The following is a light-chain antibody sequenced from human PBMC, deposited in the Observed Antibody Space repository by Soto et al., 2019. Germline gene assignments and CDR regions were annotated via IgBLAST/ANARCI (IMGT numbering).Light chain of an antibody. CDR2: SAS. Sequence: DIQMTQSPSSLSASVGDRVTLTCRASQSVSNFLNWYQKKPGEAPKLLIYSASSLQSGVPSRFSGSGSGADFTLTISSLQPEDFATYYCQQGYSSPRTFGQGTKVDIK. CDR1: QSVSNF. V-gene: IGKV1-39*01. J-gene: IGKJ1*01. CDR3: QQGYSSPRT.